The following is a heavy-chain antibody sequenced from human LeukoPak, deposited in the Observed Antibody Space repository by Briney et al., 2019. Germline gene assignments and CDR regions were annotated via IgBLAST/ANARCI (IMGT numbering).Heavy chain of an antibody. Sequence: ASQTLSLTCTVSGGSISTGSSDWSWIRQPAGKGLEWIGRIYTSGNTNYKPSLQSQVTISVDTAKNQFSLKLSSVTAADTAVYYCTRGDNTWGQGTLVTVSS. CDR3: TRGDNT. CDR1: GGSISTGSSD. D-gene: IGHD2/OR15-2a*01. V-gene: IGHV4-61*02. CDR2: IYTSGNT. J-gene: IGHJ5*02.